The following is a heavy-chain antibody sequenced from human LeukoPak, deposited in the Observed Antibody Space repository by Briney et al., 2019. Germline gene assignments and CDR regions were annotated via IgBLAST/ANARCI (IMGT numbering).Heavy chain of an antibody. Sequence: SVKVSCKASGGTFSSYSMSWVRQAPGHGLEWMGRIIPILGITYYAQKFQGRVTITADKSTGTAYMELSGLRSVDTAIYYCATGSEWEMGHYFDHWGQGTLVTVSS. CDR1: GGTFSSYS. CDR2: IIPILGIT. J-gene: IGHJ4*02. CDR3: ATGSEWEMGHYFDH. D-gene: IGHD1-26*01. V-gene: IGHV1-69*02.